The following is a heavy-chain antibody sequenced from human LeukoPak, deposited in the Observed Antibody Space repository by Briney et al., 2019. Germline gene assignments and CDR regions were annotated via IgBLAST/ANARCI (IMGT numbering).Heavy chain of an antibody. D-gene: IGHD4-17*01. CDR2: ISSSGDAT. J-gene: IGHJ4*02. CDR1: GFTFSSHA. Sequence: PGGSLRLSCAASGFTFSSHAMSWVRQAPGRGLEWVSGISSSGDATYYADSVRGRFTISRDNSRNTLYLQMNSLRSEDTAVYYCAKDAMATVTYFDYWGQGSLVTVSS. CDR3: AKDAMATVTYFDY. V-gene: IGHV3-23*01.